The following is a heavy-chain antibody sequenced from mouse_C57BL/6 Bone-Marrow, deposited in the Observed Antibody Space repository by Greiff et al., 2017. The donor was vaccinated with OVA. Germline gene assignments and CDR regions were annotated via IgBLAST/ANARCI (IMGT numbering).Heavy chain of an antibody. CDR3: ARPSYYYGSSYFYFDY. CDR2: IDPSDSYT. CDR1: GYTFTSYW. D-gene: IGHD1-1*01. V-gene: IGHV1-69*01. J-gene: IGHJ2*01. Sequence: VQLQQPGAELVMPGASVKLSCKASGYTFTSYWMHWVKQRPGQGLEWIGEIDPSDSYTNYNQKFKGKSTLTVDKSSSTAYMQLSSLTSEDSAVYYCARPSYYYGSSYFYFDYWGQGTTLTVSS.